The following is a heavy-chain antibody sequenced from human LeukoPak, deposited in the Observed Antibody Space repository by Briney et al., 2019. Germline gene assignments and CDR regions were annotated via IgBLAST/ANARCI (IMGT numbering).Heavy chain of an antibody. V-gene: IGHV3-7*01. Sequence: PGGSLRLSCAASGFTFSSYWMSWVRQAPGKGLEWVANIKQDGSEKYYVDSVKGRFTISRDNAKNSLYLQMNSLRAEDTAVYYCARGGGSYYYYYYGMDVWGQGTTVTVSS. CDR3: ARGGGSYYYYYYGMDV. D-gene: IGHD1-26*01. CDR2: IKQDGSEK. CDR1: GFTFSSYW. J-gene: IGHJ6*02.